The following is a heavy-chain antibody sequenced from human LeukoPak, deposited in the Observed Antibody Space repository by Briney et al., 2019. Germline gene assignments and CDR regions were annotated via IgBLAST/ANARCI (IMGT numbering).Heavy chain of an antibody. CDR2: ISNDGSNK. J-gene: IGHJ5*02. V-gene: IGHV3-30*18. CDR3: AKDLIAAGWFDP. D-gene: IGHD6-6*01. CDR1: GVSFSTDG. Sequence: GGSLRLSCAASGVSFSTDGMHWVRQAPGKGLEWVAVISNDGSNKYYADSVKGRFTISRDNSKNTLYLQMNSLRVEDTAVYYCAKDLIAAGWFDPWGQGTLVTVSS.